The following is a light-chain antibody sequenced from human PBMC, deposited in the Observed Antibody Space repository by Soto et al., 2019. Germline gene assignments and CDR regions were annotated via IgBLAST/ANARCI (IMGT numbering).Light chain of an antibody. CDR3: QQYGNSPWT. CDR2: GAS. CDR1: QSISSSY. V-gene: IGKV3-20*01. Sequence: EIVLTQSPGTLSSSPGERATLSCRASQSISSSYLAWFQQKPGQAPRLLIYGASFKATGTPDRFSGSGSGTDFTLTISRLEPEDFAVYHCQQYGNSPWTFGQGTKVEIK. J-gene: IGKJ1*01.